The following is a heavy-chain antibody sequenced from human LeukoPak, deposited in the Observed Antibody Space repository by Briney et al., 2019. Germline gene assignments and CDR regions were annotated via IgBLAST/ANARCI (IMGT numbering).Heavy chain of an antibody. CDR1: GGSISGYY. CDR2: IYSSGST. Sequence: SETLSLTCTVSGGSISGYYWTWIRQPPGKGLEWIGFIYSSGSTNYNPSLKSRVTISVDTSKNQFSLRLSSVTAADTAVYYCARHRYTSSSSYFDFWGQGTLVTVSS. D-gene: IGHD6-6*01. V-gene: IGHV4-59*08. J-gene: IGHJ4*02. CDR3: ARHRYTSSSSYFDF.